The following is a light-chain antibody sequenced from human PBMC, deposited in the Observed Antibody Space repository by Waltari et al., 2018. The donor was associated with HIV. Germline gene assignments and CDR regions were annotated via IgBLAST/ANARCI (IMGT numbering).Light chain of an antibody. J-gene: IGLJ1*01. CDR1: SSDVGGYKY. Sequence: QSALTQPASVSGSPGQSINISCTGTSSDVGGYKYVSWYQRYPGTAPKLMIYDVSNGPSGFSNRFSRSKSGNTASLTISVRQADDEADYYCGSYTSSNTYVFGTGTKVTVL. V-gene: IGLV2-14*03. CDR2: DVS. CDR3: GSYTSSNTYV.